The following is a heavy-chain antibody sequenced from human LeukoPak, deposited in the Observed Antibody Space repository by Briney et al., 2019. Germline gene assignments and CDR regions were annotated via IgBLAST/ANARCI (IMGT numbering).Heavy chain of an antibody. J-gene: IGHJ4*02. D-gene: IGHD3-22*01. Sequence: NASETLSLTCAVSGGSISSYYWSWIRQPPGKGLEWIGYIYYSGSTNYNPSLKSRVTISVDTSKNQFSLKLSSVTAADTAVYYCATQSFYQSSGYYRVWGQGTLVTVSS. V-gene: IGHV4-59*01. CDR3: ATQSFYQSSGYYRV. CDR2: IYYSGST. CDR1: GGSISSYY.